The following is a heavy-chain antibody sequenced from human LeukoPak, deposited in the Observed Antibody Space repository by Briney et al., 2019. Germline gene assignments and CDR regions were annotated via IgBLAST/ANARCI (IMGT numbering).Heavy chain of an antibody. CDR2: IYSGGNT. Sequence: GRSLRLSCAASGFTFSSYGMHWVRQAPGKGLEWVSVIYSGGNTYYADSVKGRFTISRDNSKNTVYLQMNSLRAEDTAVYYCARGETSSYDYWGQGTLVTVSS. V-gene: IGHV3-NL1*01. D-gene: IGHD2-2*01. J-gene: IGHJ4*02. CDR3: ARGETSSYDY. CDR1: GFTFSSYG.